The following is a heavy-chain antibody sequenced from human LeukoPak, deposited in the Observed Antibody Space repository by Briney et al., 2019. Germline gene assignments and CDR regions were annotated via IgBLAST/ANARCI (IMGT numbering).Heavy chain of an antibody. CDR3: AKARLGAWNYGAFDL. Sequence: GGSLTLSCAASGFTFSSYGMHWLRQAPGKGLEWLAVISYDGSNKYYADSLTGRFTISRDNSKNTLYLQMNGLRTEDTAVYYCAKARLGAWNYGAFDLWGQGTMVTVSS. CDR1: GFTFSSYG. V-gene: IGHV3-30*18. D-gene: IGHD1-7*01. CDR2: ISYDGSNK. J-gene: IGHJ3*01.